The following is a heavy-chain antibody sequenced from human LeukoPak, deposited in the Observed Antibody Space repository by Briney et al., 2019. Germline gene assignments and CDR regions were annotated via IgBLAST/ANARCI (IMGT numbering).Heavy chain of an antibody. CDR3: ARDPQVRAVDFYYYYYGMDV. D-gene: IGHD6-19*01. CDR2: IYHSGST. V-gene: IGHV4-4*02. J-gene: IGHJ6*02. Sequence: KSSETLSLTCAVSGGSISSSNWWSWVRQPPGKGLEWIGEIYHSGSTSYNPSLKSRVTISVDKSKNQFSLKLSSVTAADTAVYYCARDPQVRAVDFYYYYYGMDVWGQGTTVTVSS. CDR1: GGSISSSNW.